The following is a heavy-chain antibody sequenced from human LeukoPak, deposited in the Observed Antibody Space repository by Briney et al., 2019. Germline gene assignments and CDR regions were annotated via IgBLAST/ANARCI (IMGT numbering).Heavy chain of an antibody. V-gene: IGHV3-23*01. J-gene: IGHJ4*02. CDR1: GFTFSSYA. D-gene: IGHD3-22*01. CDR2: VSDSGGST. CDR3: AKDFTYYYDSSGYQGY. Sequence: PGGSLRLSCAASGFTFSSYAMSWVRQAPGKGLEWVSTVSDSGGSTYYADTVKGRFTISRDNSKNTLYLQMNSLRAEDTAVYYCAKDFTYYYDSSGYQGYWGQGTLVTVSS.